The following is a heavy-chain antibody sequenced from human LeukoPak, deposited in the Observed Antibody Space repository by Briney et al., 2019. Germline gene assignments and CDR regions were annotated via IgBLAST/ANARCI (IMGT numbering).Heavy chain of an antibody. Sequence: GGSLRLSCAGSGFTFSSYAMSWARQAPGKGLEWVSTIIGSGVTTYYADSVKGRFTISRDNAKNSLYLQMNSLRAEDTAIYYCTRVGYIDEGIDYWGQGTLVTVSS. CDR3: TRVGYIDEGIDY. J-gene: IGHJ4*02. D-gene: IGHD5-24*01. CDR1: GFTFSSYA. CDR2: IIGSGVTT. V-gene: IGHV3-23*01.